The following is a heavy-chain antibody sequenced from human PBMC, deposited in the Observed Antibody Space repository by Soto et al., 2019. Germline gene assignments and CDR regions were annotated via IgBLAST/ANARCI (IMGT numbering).Heavy chain of an antibody. D-gene: IGHD2-21*02. V-gene: IGHV1-69*13. Sequence: SVKVSCKASGGTFSSYAISWVRQAPGQGLEWMGGIIPISGTANYAQKFQGRVTITADESTSTAYMELSSLRSEDTAVYYCARGGGTYCGGDCPFDYWGQGTLVTVSS. CDR3: ARGGGTYCGGDCPFDY. CDR1: GGTFSSYA. CDR2: IIPISGTA. J-gene: IGHJ4*02.